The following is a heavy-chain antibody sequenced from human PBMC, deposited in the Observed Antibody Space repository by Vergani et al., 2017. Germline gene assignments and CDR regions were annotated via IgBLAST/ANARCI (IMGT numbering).Heavy chain of an antibody. D-gene: IGHD4-11*01. Sequence: QVQLQQWGGGLLKPSETLSLTCVVNGGSFTSYHWTWIRQSPGEGLEWVGDSDHTGRTDYNPTLKSRLTMSVDKSRNQFSLTLNSVTATDTALYFCARLNSETNIHLYSYYCMDVWRGGTAVTLS. CDR3: ARLNSETNIHLYSYYCMDV. V-gene: IGHV4-34*01. J-gene: IGHJ6*03. CDR2: SDHTGRT. CDR1: GGSFTSYH.